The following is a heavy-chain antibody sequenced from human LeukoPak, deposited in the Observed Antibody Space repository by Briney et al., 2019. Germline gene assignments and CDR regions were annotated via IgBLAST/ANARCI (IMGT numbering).Heavy chain of an antibody. Sequence: PGGSLRLSCAASGFTFSSYAIHWVRQAPGKGLEWVAVISYDGSNKYYADSGKGRFTISRDNSKHTLYLQMNSLRAEDTAVYYCATGSGSFTLRYYSTPFDYWGQGTLVTVSS. V-gene: IGHV3-30*04. CDR1: GFTFSSYA. CDR2: ISYDGSNK. J-gene: IGHJ4*02. CDR3: ATGSGSFTLRYYSTPFDY. D-gene: IGHD3-10*01.